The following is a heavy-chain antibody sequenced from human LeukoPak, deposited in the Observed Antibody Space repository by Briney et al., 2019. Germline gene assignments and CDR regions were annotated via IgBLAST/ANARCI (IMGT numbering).Heavy chain of an antibody. D-gene: IGHD3-9*01. CDR3: AKALTSAYYYMDV. CDR2: ISSSGSTI. V-gene: IGHV3-11*01. CDR1: GFTFSDYY. J-gene: IGHJ6*03. Sequence: GGSLRLSCAASGFTFSDYYMNWVRQAPGKGLEWVSYISSSGSTIYYADSVKGRFTISRDNSKNSLYLQMNSLRAEDTALYYCAKALTSAYYYMDVWGKGTTVTVSS.